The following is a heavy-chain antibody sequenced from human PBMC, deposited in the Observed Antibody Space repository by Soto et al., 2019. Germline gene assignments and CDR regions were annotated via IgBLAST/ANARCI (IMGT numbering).Heavy chain of an antibody. Sequence: ASVKVSCKASGYTFTGYYMHWVRQAPGQGLEWMGWINPNSGGTNYAQKFQGWVTMTRDTSISTAYMELSRLRSDDTAVYYCAREVSSSWYYFDYWGQGTLVTVSS. V-gene: IGHV1-2*04. CDR1: GYTFTGYY. CDR3: AREVSSSWYYFDY. D-gene: IGHD6-13*01. CDR2: INPNSGGT. J-gene: IGHJ4*02.